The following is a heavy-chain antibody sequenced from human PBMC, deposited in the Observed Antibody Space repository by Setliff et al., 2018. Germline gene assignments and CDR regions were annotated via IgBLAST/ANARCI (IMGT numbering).Heavy chain of an antibody. CDR1: GGSLSSFY. D-gene: IGHD3-10*01. J-gene: IGHJ6*03. CDR3: ARDNRARHYMDV. Sequence: SETLSLTCTVSGGSLSSFYWSWIRQPPGKGLEWIGYIDYSGSTYYNPSLKSRVSISADRSKNQFSLNLTSVIAADTAVYYCARDNRARHYMDVWGKGTTVTVSS. V-gene: IGHV4-59*01. CDR2: IDYSGST.